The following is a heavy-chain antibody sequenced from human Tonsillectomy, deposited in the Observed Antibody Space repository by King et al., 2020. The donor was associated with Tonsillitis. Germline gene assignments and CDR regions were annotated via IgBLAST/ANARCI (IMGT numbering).Heavy chain of an antibody. CDR2: VSYDGGDK. CDR1: GFTFNTYG. CDR3: AEGQDLIVEPAVSLGDFFDY. Sequence: VQLVESGGGVVQPGRSLRLSCAASGFTFNTYGMHWVRQAPGKGLEWVAVVSYDGGDKYYADSLKGRFTISRDNSKNTLYLQMNSLRAEDTAVYYCAEGQDLIVEPAVSLGDFFDYWGQGTLVTVSS. D-gene: IGHD2-2*01. V-gene: IGHV3-30*18. J-gene: IGHJ4*02.